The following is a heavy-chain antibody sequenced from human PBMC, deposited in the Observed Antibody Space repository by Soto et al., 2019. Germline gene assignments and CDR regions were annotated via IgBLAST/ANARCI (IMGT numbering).Heavy chain of an antibody. CDR2: INPNSGGT. D-gene: IGHD2-2*01. CDR3: ATSLCSSTSCDGMDV. V-gene: IGHV1-2*04. J-gene: IGHJ6*02. CDR1: GYTFTGYY. Sequence: ASVKVSCKASGYTFTGYYMHWVRQAPGQGLEWMGWINPNSGGTNYAQKFQGWVTMTRDTSISTAYMELSRLRSDDTAVYYCATSLCSSTSCDGMDVWGQGATVTVS.